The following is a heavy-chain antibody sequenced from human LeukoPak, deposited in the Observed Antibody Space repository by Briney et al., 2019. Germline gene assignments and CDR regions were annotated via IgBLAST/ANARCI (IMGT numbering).Heavy chain of an antibody. CDR1: GGSISSGDYH. Sequence: PSETLSLTCTVSGGSISSGDYHWSWIRQPPGKGLEWIGYIYYSGSAYYNPSLKSRVAISVDTSKNQFSLKLNSVTAADTAVYYCASYCSSASCYYRPFDYWGQGTLATVSS. D-gene: IGHD2-2*01. J-gene: IGHJ4*02. CDR2: IYYSGSA. CDR3: ASYCSSASCYYRPFDY. V-gene: IGHV4-30-4*01.